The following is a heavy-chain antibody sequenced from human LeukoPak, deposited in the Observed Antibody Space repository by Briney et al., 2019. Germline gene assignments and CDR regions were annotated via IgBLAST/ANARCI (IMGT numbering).Heavy chain of an antibody. J-gene: IGHJ4*02. V-gene: IGHV3-11*01. CDR1: GFTFSDYF. CDR2: IRSSGSSI. D-gene: IGHD3-10*01. CDR3: ARRTRSAGDY. Sequence: GGSLRLSCAASGFTFSDYFMSWIRQAPGKGREWVSYIRSSGSSINYADSVKGRFTISRDNAKNSLYLQMNSLRAEDTAVYYCARRTRSAGDYWGQGTLVTVSS.